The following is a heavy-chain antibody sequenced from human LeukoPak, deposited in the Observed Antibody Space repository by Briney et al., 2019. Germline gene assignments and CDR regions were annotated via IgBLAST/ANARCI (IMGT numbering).Heavy chain of an antibody. Sequence: GGSLRLSCTASGLTFSTSGFKWVRQAPGKGLEWVASIGPTGSDRYHADSIKGRFTISRDNANNFLYLQMNSLRAEDTAVYYCATETNGRHYDYWGQGTLLTVSS. J-gene: IGHJ4*02. CDR3: ATETNGRHYDY. CDR1: GLTFSTSG. V-gene: IGHV3-21*06. D-gene: IGHD1-14*01. CDR2: IGPTGSDR.